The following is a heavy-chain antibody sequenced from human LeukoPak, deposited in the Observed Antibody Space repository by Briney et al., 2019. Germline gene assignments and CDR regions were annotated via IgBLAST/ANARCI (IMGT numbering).Heavy chain of an antibody. CDR3: AKDPRAVAGRDKQFDP. V-gene: IGHV3-23*01. J-gene: IGHJ5*02. CDR2: ISGSGGST. CDR1: GFTLSSYT. D-gene: IGHD6-19*01. Sequence: PGGSLRLSCAASGFTLSSYTMSWVRQAPGKGLEWVSSISGSGGSTYYAGSVKGRFTISRDNSMNTLYLQMNSLRAEDTAVYYCAKDPRAVAGRDKQFDPWGQGTLVTVSS.